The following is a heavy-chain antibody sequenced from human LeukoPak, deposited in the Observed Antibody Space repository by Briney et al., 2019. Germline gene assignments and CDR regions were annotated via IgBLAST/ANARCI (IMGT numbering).Heavy chain of an antibody. CDR2: ISGSGDTT. CDR3: AKDLYYDSSGYFDY. D-gene: IGHD3-22*01. CDR1: GFTFSKYG. J-gene: IGHJ4*02. Sequence: PGGSLRLSCAASGFTFSKYGISWVRQAPGKGLEWVSAISGSGDTTYYADSVKGRFTISRDNAKNSLYLQMNSLRAEDTALYYCAKDLYYDSSGYFDYWGQGTLVTVSS. V-gene: IGHV3-23*01.